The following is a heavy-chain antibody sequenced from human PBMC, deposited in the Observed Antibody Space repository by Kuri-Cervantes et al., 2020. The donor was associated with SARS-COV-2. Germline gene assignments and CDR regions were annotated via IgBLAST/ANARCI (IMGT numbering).Heavy chain of an antibody. CDR3: ATVSDYYDSSGYFLDFDY. CDR1: GFTFSSYE. Sequence: GGSLRLSCAASGFTFSSYEMNWVRQAPGKGLEWVSYISSSGSTIYYADSVKGRFTISRGNAKNSLYLQMNSLRAEDTAVYYCATVSDYYDSSGYFLDFDYWGQGTLVTVSS. J-gene: IGHJ4*02. CDR2: ISSSGSTI. V-gene: IGHV3-48*03. D-gene: IGHD3-22*01.